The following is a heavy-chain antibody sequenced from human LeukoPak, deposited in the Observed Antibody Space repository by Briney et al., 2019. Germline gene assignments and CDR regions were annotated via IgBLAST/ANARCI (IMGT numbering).Heavy chain of an antibody. V-gene: IGHV3-48*03. D-gene: IGHD6-19*01. CDR2: ISSSGSTI. Sequence: PGGSLRPSCAASGFTFSSYEMNWVRQAPGKGLEWVSYISSSGSTIYYADSVRGRFTISRDNAKNSLYLQMNSLRAEDTAVYYCARPYSSGWYLDGYWGQGTLVTVSS. J-gene: IGHJ4*02. CDR1: GFTFSSYE. CDR3: ARPYSSGWYLDGY.